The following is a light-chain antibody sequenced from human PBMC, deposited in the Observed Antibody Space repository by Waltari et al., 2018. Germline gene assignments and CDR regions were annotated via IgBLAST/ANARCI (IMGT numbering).Light chain of an antibody. CDR2: EVS. J-gene: IGLJ3*02. CDR1: SSDVGSYNL. Sequence: QSALTQPASVSGSPGQSITISCTGTSSDVGSYNLVSWYQLHPGKAPKLMIYEVSKRPSGVSNRFSGSKSGNTASLTISGLQAEDEADYYCCSYAGSSGWVFGGGTKLTVL. V-gene: IGLV2-23*02. CDR3: CSYAGSSGWV.